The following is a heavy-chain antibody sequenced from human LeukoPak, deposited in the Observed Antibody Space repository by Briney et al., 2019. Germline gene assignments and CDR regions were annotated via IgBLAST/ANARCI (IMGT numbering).Heavy chain of an antibody. CDR2: ISYDGSNK. D-gene: IGHD5-24*01. CDR3: AKDRPPEMATSYFDY. V-gene: IGHV3-30*18. Sequence: GRSLRLSCAASGFTFSSYGMHWVPQAPGKGLEWVAVISYDGSNKYYADSVKGRFTISRDNSKNTLYLQMNSLRAEDTAVYYCAKDRPPEMATSYFDYWGQGTLVTVSS. CDR1: GFTFSSYG. J-gene: IGHJ4*02.